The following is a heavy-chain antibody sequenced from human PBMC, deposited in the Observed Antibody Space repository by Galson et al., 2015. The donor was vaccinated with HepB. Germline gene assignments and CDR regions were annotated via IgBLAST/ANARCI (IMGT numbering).Heavy chain of an antibody. CDR2: ISANGDTT. V-gene: IGHV3-23*01. Sequence: SLRLSCAASGFTFNTYAMNWVRQAPGKGLEWVSGISANGDTTYYADSVKGRFIISRDNSENTLYLRMNSLRVEDTALYYCAKTQTTYSYVRLDYWGQGSLVTVSS. D-gene: IGHD3-16*01. CDR1: GFTFNTYA. J-gene: IGHJ4*02. CDR3: AKTQTTYSYVRLDY.